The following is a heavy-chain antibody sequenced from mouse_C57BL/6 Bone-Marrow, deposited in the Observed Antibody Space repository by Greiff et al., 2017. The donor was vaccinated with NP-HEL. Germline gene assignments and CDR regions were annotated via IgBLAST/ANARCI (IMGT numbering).Heavy chain of an antibody. Sequence: EVQLVESEGGLVQPGSSMKLSCTASGFTFSDYYMAWVRQVPEKGLEWVANINYDGSSTYYLDSLKSRFIISRDNAKNILYLQMSSLKSEDTATYYCARDYDGYYDTWYFDVWGTGTTVTVSS. D-gene: IGHD2-3*01. CDR3: ARDYDGYYDTWYFDV. CDR2: INYDGSST. CDR1: GFTFSDYY. J-gene: IGHJ1*03. V-gene: IGHV5-16*01.